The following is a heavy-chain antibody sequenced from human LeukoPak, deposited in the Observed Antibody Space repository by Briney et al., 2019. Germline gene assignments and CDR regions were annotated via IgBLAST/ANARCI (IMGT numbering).Heavy chain of an antibody. Sequence: SQTLSLTCAISGDSVSSNSAAWNWIRQSPSRGLEWLGRTYYRSKWHNDYAVSVKSRITINPDTSKNQFSLQLNSVTPEDTAVYYCARETLRYSSSWALIWAPDYYYYYMDVWGKGTTVTVSS. CDR2: TYYRSKWHN. CDR1: GDSVSSNSAA. V-gene: IGHV6-1*01. D-gene: IGHD6-13*01. CDR3: ARETLRYSSSWALIWAPDYYYYYMDV. J-gene: IGHJ6*03.